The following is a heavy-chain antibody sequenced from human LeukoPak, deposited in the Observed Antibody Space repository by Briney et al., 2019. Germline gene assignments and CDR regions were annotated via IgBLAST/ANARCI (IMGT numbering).Heavy chain of an antibody. CDR1: GFTFRDYW. V-gene: IGHV3-7*01. Sequence: GGSLRLSCAASGFTFRDYWMSWVRQAPGKGLEWVANIKQDGSEKYYVDSVKGRFTISRDNAKKSLYLQMNSLRGEDTAVYYCARPFSSTARGSFDYWGQGTLVTVSS. CDR2: IKQDGSEK. J-gene: IGHJ4*02. D-gene: IGHD6-13*01. CDR3: ARPFSSTARGSFDY.